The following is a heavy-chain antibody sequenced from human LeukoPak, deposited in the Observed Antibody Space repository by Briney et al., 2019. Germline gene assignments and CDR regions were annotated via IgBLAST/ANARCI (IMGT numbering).Heavy chain of an antibody. CDR1: GGSISSSSYY. CDR3: ARRYSSGWYGYYYDSSGYSGYFDY. Sequence: SETLSLTCTVSGGSISSSSYYWGWIRQPPGKGLEWIGSIYYSGSTYYNPSLKSRVTISVDTSKNQFSLKLSSVTAADTAVYYCARRYSSGWYGYYYDSSGYSGYFDYWGQGTLVTVSS. CDR2: IYYSGST. V-gene: IGHV4-39*01. D-gene: IGHD3-22*01. J-gene: IGHJ4*02.